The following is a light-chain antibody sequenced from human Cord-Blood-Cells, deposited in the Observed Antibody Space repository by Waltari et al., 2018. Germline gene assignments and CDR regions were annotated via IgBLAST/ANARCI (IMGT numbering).Light chain of an antibody. CDR1: KLGDKY. CDR2: QDS. Sequence: SYELTQPPSVSVSPGQTASITCSGDKLGDKYACWYQQKPGQSPVLVIYQDSKRPSGIPEGFSGSNSGNTANLTISGTQAMDEADYYCQAWDSSTGVVFGGGTKLTVL. J-gene: IGLJ2*01. CDR3: QAWDSSTGVV. V-gene: IGLV3-1*01.